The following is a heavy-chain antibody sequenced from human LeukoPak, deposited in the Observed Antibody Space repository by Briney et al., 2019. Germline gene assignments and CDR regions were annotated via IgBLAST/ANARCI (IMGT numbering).Heavy chain of an antibody. CDR3: AGRGIAAAGTFDY. CDR2: IYYSGST. V-gene: IGHV4-59*08. J-gene: IGHJ4*02. CDR1: GGSISSYY. D-gene: IGHD6-13*01. Sequence: SETLSLACTVSGGSISSYYWIWIRQPPGRGLEWIGYIYYSGSTNYTPSLKSRVTISVDTSKNQFSLKLSSVTAADTAVYYCAGRGIAAAGTFDYWGQGTLVTVSS.